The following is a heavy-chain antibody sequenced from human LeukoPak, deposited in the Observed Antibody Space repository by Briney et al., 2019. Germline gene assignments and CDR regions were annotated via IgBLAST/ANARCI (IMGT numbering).Heavy chain of an antibody. CDR3: AKVGAWELQRVFEN. J-gene: IGHJ4*02. CDR1: GFTFSDHY. Sequence: GGSLRLSCAASGFTFSDHYMDWVRQAPGKGLEWVANINRDGSEQHYVESVKGRFTISRDNGRNSLYLQMDSLRVDDTAVYYCAKVGAWELQRVFENWGQGTLVTVSS. CDR2: INRDGSEQ. V-gene: IGHV3-7*01. D-gene: IGHD1-26*01.